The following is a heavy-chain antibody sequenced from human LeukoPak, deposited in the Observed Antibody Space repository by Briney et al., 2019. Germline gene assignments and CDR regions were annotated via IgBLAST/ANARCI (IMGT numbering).Heavy chain of an antibody. Sequence: GGSLRLSCAASGFTFSSYWMSWVRQAPGKGLEWVANIKQDGSEKYYVDSVKGRFTISRDNAKNSLYLQMNSLRAEDTAVYYCARFRYYDSSGYYYYFDYWGQGVLVTVSS. CDR2: IKQDGSEK. V-gene: IGHV3-7*05. D-gene: IGHD3-22*01. CDR1: GFTFSSYW. J-gene: IGHJ4*02. CDR3: ARFRYYDSSGYYYYFDY.